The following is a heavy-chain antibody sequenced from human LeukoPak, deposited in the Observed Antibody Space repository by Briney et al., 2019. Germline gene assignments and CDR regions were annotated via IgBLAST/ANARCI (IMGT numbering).Heavy chain of an antibody. D-gene: IGHD5-12*01. CDR1: GFTFSSYG. CDR3: ARDSEHSGYDSLPLY. J-gene: IGHJ4*02. V-gene: IGHV3-7*01. CDR2: IRQDGGEK. Sequence: GGFLRLSCAASGFTFSSYGMHWVRQAPGKGLEWVAKIRQDGGEKYYAGSVEGQFTLYRDNDENSVYLQMNRLRVEDTAVYLRARDSEHSGYDSLPLYWGQGPLVPVSS.